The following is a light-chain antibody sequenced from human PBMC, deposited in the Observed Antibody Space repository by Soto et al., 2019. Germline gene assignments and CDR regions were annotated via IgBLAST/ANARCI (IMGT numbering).Light chain of an antibody. Sequence: QSALTQPASVSGSPGQSITISCTGTSSDVGGYNYVSWYQQYPGRVPKLLIYKVSNRPSGISNRVSGSKSGNTASLTISGLQAEDEADYFCTPPTPGSLYVFGSGTQLTVL. CDR3: TPPTPGSLYV. CDR2: KVS. V-gene: IGLV2-14*01. J-gene: IGLJ1*01. CDR1: SSDVGGYNY.